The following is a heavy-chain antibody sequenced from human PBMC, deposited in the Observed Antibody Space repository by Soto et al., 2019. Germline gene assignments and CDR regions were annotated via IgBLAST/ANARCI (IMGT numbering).Heavy chain of an antibody. CDR3: ARSKVGILISDAFDI. CDR1: GFTFSSYG. Sequence: GGSLRLSCAASGFTFSSYGMHWVRQAPGKGLEWVAVIWYDGSNKYYADSVKGRFTICRDNSKNTLYLQMNSLRAEDTAVYYCARSKVGILISDAFDIWGQGTMVTVSS. V-gene: IGHV3-33*01. CDR2: IWYDGSNK. D-gene: IGHD1-26*01. J-gene: IGHJ3*02.